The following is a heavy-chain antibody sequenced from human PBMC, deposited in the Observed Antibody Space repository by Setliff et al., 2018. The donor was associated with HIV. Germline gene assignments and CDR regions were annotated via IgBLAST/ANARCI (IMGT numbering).Heavy chain of an antibody. Sequence: SETLSLTCTVSGGSISSSSYYWGWIRQPSGKGLEWIGSIYYSGSTFYNPSLKSRVSISLDMSKNLFSLNLTSVTAADTAVYYCARDLGYCSGGSCYWYYWGQGTLVTVSS. CDR2: IYYSGST. V-gene: IGHV4-39*07. D-gene: IGHD2-15*01. CDR1: GGSISSSSYY. J-gene: IGHJ4*02. CDR3: ARDLGYCSGGSCYWYY.